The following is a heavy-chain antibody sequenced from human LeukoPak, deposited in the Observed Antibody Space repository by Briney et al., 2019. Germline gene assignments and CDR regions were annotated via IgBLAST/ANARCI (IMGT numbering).Heavy chain of an antibody. V-gene: IGHV4-4*02. D-gene: IGHD2-2*01. Sequence: SGTLSLTCAVSGGSVSRSNWWNWVRQPQGKGLEWIGEIHNSGSTNYNPSLKSRFTMSVDKSKNQFSLKLSSVTAADTAVYYCARTEAFCSDTSCSNWFDPWGQGTLVTVSS. CDR2: IHNSGST. CDR3: ARTEAFCSDTSCSNWFDP. CDR1: GGSVSRSNW. J-gene: IGHJ5*02.